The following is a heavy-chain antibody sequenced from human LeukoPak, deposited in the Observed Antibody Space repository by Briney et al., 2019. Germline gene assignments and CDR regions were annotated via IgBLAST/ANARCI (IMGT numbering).Heavy chain of an antibody. CDR2: ISSSSSYI. CDR3: ARDPTYYYGSGSHTPADY. D-gene: IGHD3-10*01. V-gene: IGHV3-21*01. CDR1: GFTFSSYP. J-gene: IGHJ4*02. Sequence: PGGSLRLSCAASGFTFSSYPMHWVRQAPGKGLEWVSSISSSSSYIYYADSVKGRFTISRDNAKNSLYLQMNSLRAEDTAVYYCARDPTYYYGSGSHTPADYWGQGTLVTVSS.